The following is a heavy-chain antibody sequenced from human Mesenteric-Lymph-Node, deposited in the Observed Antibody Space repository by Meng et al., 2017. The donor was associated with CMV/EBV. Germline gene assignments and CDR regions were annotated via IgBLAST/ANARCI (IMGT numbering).Heavy chain of an antibody. CDR2: IDPSDSYT. J-gene: IGHJ4*02. CDR1: GYTFTVYW. CDR3: ARRLGSSGYYSLDY. D-gene: IGHD3-22*01. V-gene: IGHV5-10-1*01. Sequence: SGYTFTVYWIPWVRQMPGKGLEWMGKIDPSDSYTNYSPSLQGHVTISADKSISTAYLQWSSLKASDTAMYYCARRLGSSGYYSLDYWGQGTLVTVSS.